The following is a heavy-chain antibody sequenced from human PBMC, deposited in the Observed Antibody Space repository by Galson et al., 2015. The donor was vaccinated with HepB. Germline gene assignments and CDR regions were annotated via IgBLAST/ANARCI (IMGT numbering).Heavy chain of an antibody. V-gene: IGHV6-1*01. CDR3: VRLVGPTRDF. J-gene: IGHJ4*02. Sequence: CAISGDSVSSNSAAWNWIRQSPSRGLEWLGRTYYRSKWNNEYAVSVKGRITINPDTSRNQFSLQLNSVTPEDTAVYYCVRLVGPTRDFWGQGTLVTVSS. D-gene: IGHD1-26*01. CDR1: GDSVSSNSAA. CDR2: TYYRSKWNN.